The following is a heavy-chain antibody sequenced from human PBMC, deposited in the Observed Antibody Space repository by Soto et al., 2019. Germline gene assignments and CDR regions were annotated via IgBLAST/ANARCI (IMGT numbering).Heavy chain of an antibody. CDR2: ISSSSTAI. Sequence: GGSLRLSCAASGFTFSTYSMNWVRQAPGKGLEWVSYISSSSTAIYYADSVKGRFTVSRDNAKNSLYLQMNSLRAEDTAVYYCAKAHYFDTIDAFDIWGQGTMVTVS. J-gene: IGHJ3*02. CDR3: AKAHYFDTIDAFDI. D-gene: IGHD3-22*01. CDR1: GFTFSTYS. V-gene: IGHV3-48*01.